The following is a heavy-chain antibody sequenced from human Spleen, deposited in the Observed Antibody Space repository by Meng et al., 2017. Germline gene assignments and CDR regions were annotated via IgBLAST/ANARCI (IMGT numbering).Heavy chain of an antibody. V-gene: IGHV4-59*01. CDR1: GYSITGSYN. Sequence: SETLSLTCAVSGYSITGSYNWGWIRQSPGKGLEWIGYIYYSGSTNYNPSLKSRVTISVDTSKNQFSLKLSSVTAADTAVYYCARGSFHPIHAFDIWGQGTMVTVSS. J-gene: IGHJ3*02. CDR2: IYYSGST. CDR3: ARGSFHPIHAFDI. D-gene: IGHD3-16*02.